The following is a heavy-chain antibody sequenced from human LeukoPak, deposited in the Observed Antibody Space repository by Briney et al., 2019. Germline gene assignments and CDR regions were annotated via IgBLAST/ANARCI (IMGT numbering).Heavy chain of an antibody. D-gene: IGHD2-2*02. CDR2: ISAYNGNT. J-gene: IGHJ6*02. CDR1: GYTFTSYG. Sequence: ASVKVSCKASGYTFTSYGISWVRQAPGQGLEWMGWISAYNGNTDYAQKLQGRVTMTTDTSTSTAYMELRSLRSDDTAVYYCARPSFHCSSTSCYTGYGMDVWGQGTTVTVSS. CDR3: ARPSFHCSSTSCYTGYGMDV. V-gene: IGHV1-18*01.